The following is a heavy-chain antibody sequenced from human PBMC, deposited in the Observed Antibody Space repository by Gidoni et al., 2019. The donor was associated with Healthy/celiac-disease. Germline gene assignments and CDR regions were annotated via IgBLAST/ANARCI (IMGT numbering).Heavy chain of an antibody. J-gene: IGHJ6*02. CDR1: GFTFSSYC. D-gene: IGHD3-3*01. Sequence: EVQLVESGVGLVQPGGSLRLSCDASGFTFSSYCMSWVRQAPGKGLEWVANIKQDGSEKYYVDSVKGRFTISRDNAKNSLYLQMNSLRAEDTAVYYCARAEGDFWSGYYSLYYYGMDVWGQGTTVTVSS. V-gene: IGHV3-7*01. CDR3: ARAEGDFWSGYYSLYYYGMDV. CDR2: IKQDGSEK.